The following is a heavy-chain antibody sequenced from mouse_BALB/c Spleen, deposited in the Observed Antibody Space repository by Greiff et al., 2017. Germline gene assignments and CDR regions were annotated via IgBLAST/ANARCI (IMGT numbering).Heavy chain of an antibody. CDR1: GYSITSDYA. CDR2: ISYSGST. CDR3: ALSYYYGSSWYAMDY. J-gene: IGHJ4*01. D-gene: IGHD1-1*01. Sequence: DVKLQESGPGLVKPSQSLSLTCTVTGYSITSDYAWNWIRQFPGNKLEWMGYISYSGSTSYNPSLKSRISITRDTSKNQFFLQLNSVTTEDTATYYCALSYYYGSSWYAMDYWGQGTSVTVSS. V-gene: IGHV3-2*02.